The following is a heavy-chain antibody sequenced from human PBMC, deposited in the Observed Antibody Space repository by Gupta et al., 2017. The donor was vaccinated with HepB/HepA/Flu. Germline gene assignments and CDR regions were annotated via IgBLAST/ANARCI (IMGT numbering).Heavy chain of an antibody. CDR2: IRGSGDRT. V-gene: IGHV3-23*01. CDR1: GFTSSTYG. CDR3: EKVRWGTTGPIDPFDD. D-gene: IGHD1-1*01. J-gene: IGHJ4*02. Sequence: EVQLLESGGGLVQPGGSLRLSCAASGFTSSTYGMSWARQAPGKGLVWVSGIRGSGDRTYYAESVKGRFTISRDNSKNTVSLQVNSLRAEDTAVYYCEKVRWGTTGPIDPFDDGGQGTLVTVSS.